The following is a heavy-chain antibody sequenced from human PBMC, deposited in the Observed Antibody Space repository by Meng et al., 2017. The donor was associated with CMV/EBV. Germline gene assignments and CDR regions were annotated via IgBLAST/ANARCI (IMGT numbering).Heavy chain of an antibody. V-gene: IGHV1-69*05. Sequence: SVKVSCKASGGTFSSYAISWVRQAPGQGLEWMGGIIPIFGTANYAQKFQGRVTITTDESTSTAYMEPSSLRSEDTAVYYCAREMATRGGNYYYYGMDVWGQGTTVTVSS. CDR3: AREMATRGGNYYYYGMDV. J-gene: IGHJ6*02. CDR1: GGTFSSYA. D-gene: IGHD5-24*01. CDR2: IIPIFGTA.